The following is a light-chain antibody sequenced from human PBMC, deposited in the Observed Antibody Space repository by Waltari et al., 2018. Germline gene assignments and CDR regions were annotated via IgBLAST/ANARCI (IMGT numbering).Light chain of an antibody. V-gene: IGLV2-8*01. CDR2: EVS. Sequence: QSALTQPPSASGSPGQSVTISCTGPSSDVGGYTYVSWYQQHPGKAPKLMIYEVSKRPSGVPDRFSGSKSGNTASLTVSGLQAEDEADYYCSSFAGSNKVFGTGTKVTVL. J-gene: IGLJ1*01. CDR1: SSDVGGYTY. CDR3: SSFAGSNKV.